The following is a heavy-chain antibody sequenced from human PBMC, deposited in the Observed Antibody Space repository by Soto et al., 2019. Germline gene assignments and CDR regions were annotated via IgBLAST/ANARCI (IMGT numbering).Heavy chain of an antibody. Sequence: LVESGGGLVHPGESLRLSCEGSGFRFSDHSMNWVRQAPGKVLQWISYISSNGDITYYADSVKGRFTVSRDNASNALFLQMNRLRDDDTATYYCARLPKGILVTARGQGARVTVSS. V-gene: IGHV3-48*02. CDR2: ISSNGDIT. CDR1: GFRFSDHS. J-gene: IGHJ4*02. D-gene: IGHD2-21*02. CDR3: ARLPKGILVTA.